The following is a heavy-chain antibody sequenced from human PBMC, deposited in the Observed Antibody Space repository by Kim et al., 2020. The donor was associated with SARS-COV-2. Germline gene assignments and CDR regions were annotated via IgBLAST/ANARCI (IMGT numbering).Heavy chain of an antibody. V-gene: IGHV1-69*02. Sequence: KFQGRVTITADKSTSTAYMELSSLRSEDTAVYYCARCSYYYDSSGQSFDYWGQGTLVTVSS. J-gene: IGHJ4*02. D-gene: IGHD3-22*01. CDR3: ARCSYYYDSSGQSFDY.